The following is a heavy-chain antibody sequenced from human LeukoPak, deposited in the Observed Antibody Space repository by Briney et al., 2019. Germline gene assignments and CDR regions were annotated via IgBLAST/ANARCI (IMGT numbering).Heavy chain of an antibody. J-gene: IGHJ4*02. CDR1: GFTFSSYS. CDR3: ARDSGYLIDY. V-gene: IGHV3-48*01. D-gene: IGHD5-12*01. Sequence: GGSLRLSCAASGFTFSSYSMNWVRQAPGKGLEWVSYISSSSSTIYYADSVKGRFTISRDNAKNSLYLQMNSLRAEDTAVYYCARDSGYLIDYWGQGTLVTVSS. CDR2: ISSSSSTI.